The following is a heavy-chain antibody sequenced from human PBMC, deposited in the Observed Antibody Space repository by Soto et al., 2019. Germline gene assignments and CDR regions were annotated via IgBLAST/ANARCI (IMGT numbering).Heavy chain of an antibody. J-gene: IGHJ6*02. CDR2: INHSGST. D-gene: IGHD5-12*01. Sequence: SETLSLTCAVYGGSFSGYYWSWIRQPPGKGLEWIGEINHSGSTNYNPSLKSRVTISVDTSKNQFSLKLSSVTAADAAVYYCARVRVVATTFYYYYAMDVWGQGTTVTVSS. CDR1: GGSFSGYY. V-gene: IGHV4-34*01. CDR3: ARVRVVATTFYYYYAMDV.